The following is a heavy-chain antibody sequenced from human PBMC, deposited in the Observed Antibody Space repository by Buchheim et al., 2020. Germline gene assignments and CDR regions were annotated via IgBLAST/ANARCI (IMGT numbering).Heavy chain of an antibody. Sequence: QLQLQESGPGLVKPSETLSLTCTVSGDSISSTSYYWGWVRQPPGKGLEWIGNIYYSGSTYYTPSLRGRVTISVDTSKNQFSLRLTSVTAADTAVYYSARQLSVTGTRSQFDYWGQGTL. D-gene: IGHD2-21*02. CDR1: GDSISSTSYY. J-gene: IGHJ4*02. CDR3: ARQLSVTGTRSQFDY. CDR2: IYYSGST. V-gene: IGHV4-39*01.